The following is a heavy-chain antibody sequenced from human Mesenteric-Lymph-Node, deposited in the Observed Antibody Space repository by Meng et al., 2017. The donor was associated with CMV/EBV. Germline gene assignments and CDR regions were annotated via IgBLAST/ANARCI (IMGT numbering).Heavy chain of an antibody. Sequence: GESLKISCAASGFTFSSYWMSWVRQAPSKGLEWVANIKQDGSEKYYVDSLKGRFTISRDNAKRSLYLQMNSLRAEDTAVYYCARDSPWGYGFGGSYWGPGTLVTVSS. J-gene: IGHJ4*02. CDR3: ARDSPWGYGFGGSY. CDR2: IKQDGSEK. V-gene: IGHV3-7*01. D-gene: IGHD3-10*01. CDR1: GFTFSSYW.